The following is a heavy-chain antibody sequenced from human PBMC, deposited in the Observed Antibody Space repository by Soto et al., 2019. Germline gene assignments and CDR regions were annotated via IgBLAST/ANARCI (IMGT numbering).Heavy chain of an antibody. Sequence: ASVKVSCKASGYSFTNNDVSWVRQATGQGLEWMGWMSPGSGDTGYAQKFQGRVTMTRDISIATAYMELSSLRSDDTAIYYCARMETSGSLNWFDPWGQGTLVTVSS. J-gene: IGHJ5*02. V-gene: IGHV1-8*01. CDR2: MSPGSGDT. CDR3: ARMETSGSLNWFDP. D-gene: IGHD3-10*01. CDR1: GYSFTNND.